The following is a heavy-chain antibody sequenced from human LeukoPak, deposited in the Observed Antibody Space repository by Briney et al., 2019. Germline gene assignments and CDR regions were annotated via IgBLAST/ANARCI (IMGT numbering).Heavy chain of an antibody. CDR3: AKDSPIQKWLNFDY. CDR2: ISSSSSYI. Sequence: GGSLRLSCAASGFTFSSYSMNWVRQAPGKGLEWVSSISSSSSYIYYADSVKGRFTISRDNAKNSLYLQMNSLRAEDTAVYYCAKDSPIQKWLNFDYWGQGTLVTVST. J-gene: IGHJ4*02. V-gene: IGHV3-21*01. D-gene: IGHD5-18*01. CDR1: GFTFSSYS.